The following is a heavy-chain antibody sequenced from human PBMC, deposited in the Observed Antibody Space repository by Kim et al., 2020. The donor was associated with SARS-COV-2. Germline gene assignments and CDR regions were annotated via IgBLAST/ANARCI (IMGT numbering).Heavy chain of an antibody. CDR1: GYTFTSYY. CDR2: INPSGGST. J-gene: IGHJ2*01. D-gene: IGHD3-22*01. CDR3: ARDQLPIVVVITGDWYFDL. V-gene: IGHV1-46*01. Sequence: ASVKVSCKASGYTFTSYYMHWVRQAPGQGLEWMGIINPSGGSTSYAQKFQGRVTMTRDTSTSTVYMELSSLRSEDTAVYYCARDQLPIVVVITGDWYFDLWGRGTLVTVSS.